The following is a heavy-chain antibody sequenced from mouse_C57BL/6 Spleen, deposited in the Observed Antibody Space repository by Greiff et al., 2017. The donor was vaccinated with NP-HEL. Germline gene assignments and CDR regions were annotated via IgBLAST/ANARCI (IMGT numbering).Heavy chain of an antibody. CDR3: ACGRDSYYYGGSCEDWFAY. Sequence: VQLQQSGAELVRPGASVKLSCTASGYTFTSYGIRWVKQRTGQGLEWIGEIYPRSGTTYYTEKFKGQATLTADKSSSTVYMELRRLTSEDSAVDFCACGRDSYYYGGSCEDWFAYWGQGTLVTVSA. CDR1: GYTFTSYG. V-gene: IGHV1-81*01. J-gene: IGHJ3*01. CDR2: IYPRSGTT. D-gene: IGHD1-1*01.